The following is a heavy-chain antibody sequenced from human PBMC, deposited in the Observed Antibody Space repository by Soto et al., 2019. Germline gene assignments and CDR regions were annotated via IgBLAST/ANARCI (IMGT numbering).Heavy chain of an antibody. CDR3: ARLIGNSWLDS. CDR2: TYYRSKWYN. D-gene: IGHD2-8*01. CDR1: WDSVSTNSAT. Sequence: PSQTLPLTGAISWDSVSTNSATCDWIRQSPSRGLEWLGRTYYRSKWYNDYAVSVKGRITINPDTSNNQLSLQLNSVTPDDTAVYYCARLIGNSWLDSWGQGTLVTVSS. J-gene: IGHJ5*01. V-gene: IGHV6-1*01.